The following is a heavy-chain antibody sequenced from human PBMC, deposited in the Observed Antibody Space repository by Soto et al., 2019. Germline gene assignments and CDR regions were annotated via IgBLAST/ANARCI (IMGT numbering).Heavy chain of an antibody. Sequence: QVQLVESGGGVVQPGRSLRLSCAASGLTFSTYGMHWVRQAPGKGLEWVALISSDGSKEYYGDSVKGRFTISRDNSKNTLYLQMNSLRAEDTAMYYCAKDYRDDDQLPSLLCDYWGQGTLVTVSS. CDR2: ISSDGSKE. J-gene: IGHJ4*02. V-gene: IGHV3-30*18. CDR1: GLTFSTYG. D-gene: IGHD2-2*01. CDR3: AKDYRDDDQLPSLLCDY.